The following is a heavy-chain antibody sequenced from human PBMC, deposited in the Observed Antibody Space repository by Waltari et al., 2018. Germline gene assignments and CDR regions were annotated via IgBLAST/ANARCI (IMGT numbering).Heavy chain of an antibody. D-gene: IGHD6-19*01. CDR2: SSGSGGST. Sequence: EVQLLESGGGLVQPGGYLRLSCAASGFTFSSYALSWVRQAPGKGLEWVSASSGSGGSTFYADSVKGRFTISRDNSKNTLYLQMNSLRAEDTAVFYCAKAFNGSAWDHWGQGTLVTVSS. CDR1: GFTFSSYA. J-gene: IGHJ4*02. V-gene: IGHV3-23*01. CDR3: AKAFNGSAWDH.